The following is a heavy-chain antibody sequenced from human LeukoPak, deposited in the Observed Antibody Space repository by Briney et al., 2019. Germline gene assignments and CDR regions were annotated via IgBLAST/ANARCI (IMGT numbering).Heavy chain of an antibody. J-gene: IGHJ4*02. CDR2: ISSGSSYI. Sequence: TGGSLRLSCAASGFTLSRYSMNWVRQAPGKGLEWVSSISSGSSYIYYAGSVKGRFTISRDNAKNSLYLQMNSLRAEDMALYYCARADIVVVPAAPFDYWGQGTLVTVSS. V-gene: IGHV3-21*04. CDR1: GFTLSRYS. CDR3: ARADIVVVPAAPFDY. D-gene: IGHD2-2*01.